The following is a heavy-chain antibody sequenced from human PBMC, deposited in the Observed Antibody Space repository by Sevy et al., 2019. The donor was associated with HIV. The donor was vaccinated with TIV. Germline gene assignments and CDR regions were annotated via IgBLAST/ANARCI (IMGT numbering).Heavy chain of an antibody. CDR1: GGSISSYY. J-gene: IGHJ4*02. CDR3: ARGDWNYGSYFDY. Sequence: SKTLSLTCTVSGGSISSYYWSWNRQPAGKGLEWIGRIYTSGSTNYNPTLKSRVTMSVDTSKNQFSLKLSSVTAADTAVYYCARGDWNYGSYFDYWGQGTLVTVSS. V-gene: IGHV4-4*07. D-gene: IGHD1-7*01. CDR2: IYTSGST.